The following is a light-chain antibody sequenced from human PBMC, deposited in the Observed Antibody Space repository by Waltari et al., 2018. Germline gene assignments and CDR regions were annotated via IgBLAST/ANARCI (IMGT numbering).Light chain of an antibody. V-gene: IGKV3-15*01. CDR2: DTS. CDR1: QSISTK. Sequence: EIVMTQSPATLSMSPGETATLSCRASQSISTKLAWYQQRPGRAPRLLIYDTSTRATGIPARFSGSGSGTDFTLTISSLQSEDFTLYYCQQYNNWPPWGTFGQGTKLEIK. CDR3: QQYNNWPPWGT. J-gene: IGKJ2*01.